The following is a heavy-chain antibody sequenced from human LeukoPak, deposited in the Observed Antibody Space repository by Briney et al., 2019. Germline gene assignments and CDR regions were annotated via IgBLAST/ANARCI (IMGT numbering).Heavy chain of an antibody. CDR1: GASVSSSNYY. CDR3: ARDYCTTTRCYPNYFDY. D-gene: IGHD2-2*01. V-gene: IGHV4-61*01. CDR2: IYYSGST. Sequence: SETLSLTCTVSGASVSSSNYYWSWIRQPPGKGLEWVGSIYYSGSTNYNPSLKSRVTISVDTSKNQFSLKLSSVTAADTAGYYCARDYCTTTRCYPNYFDYWGQGTLVTVSS. J-gene: IGHJ4*02.